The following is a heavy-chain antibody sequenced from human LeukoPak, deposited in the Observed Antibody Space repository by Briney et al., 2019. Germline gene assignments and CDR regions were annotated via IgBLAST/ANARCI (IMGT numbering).Heavy chain of an antibody. CDR1: GYTFTSYG. CDR2: ISAYNGNT. V-gene: IGHV1-18*01. CDR3: ARDSPYYYGSGSYQENWFDP. Sequence: GASVKVSCKASGYTFTSYGISWVRQAPGQGLEWMGWISAYNGNTNYAQKLQGRVTMTTDTSTSTAHMELRSLRSDDTAVYYCARDSPYYYGSGSYQENWFDPWGQGTLVTVSS. D-gene: IGHD3-10*01. J-gene: IGHJ5*02.